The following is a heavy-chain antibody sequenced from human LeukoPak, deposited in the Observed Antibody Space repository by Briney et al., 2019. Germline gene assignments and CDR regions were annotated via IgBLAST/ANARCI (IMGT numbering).Heavy chain of an antibody. V-gene: IGHV1-46*01. CDR3: ARGEITMRTRFDY. J-gene: IGHJ4*02. Sequence: GASVKVSCKASRYTFTSYYMHWVRQAPGQGLEWMGIINPGGGSTIYAQKFQGRVTMTRDTSTSTVYMELSSLRSEDTAVYYCARGEITMRTRFDYWGQGTLVTVSS. CDR1: RYTFTSYY. CDR2: INPGGGST. D-gene: IGHD3-22*01.